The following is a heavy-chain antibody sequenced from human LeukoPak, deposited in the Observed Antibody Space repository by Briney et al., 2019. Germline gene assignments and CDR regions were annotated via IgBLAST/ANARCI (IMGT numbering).Heavy chain of an antibody. CDR3: AKGGSGSYRGPFDI. CDR2: ISGSGGNT. CDR1: GFTLSSYA. Sequence: GGSLRLSCAASGFTLSSYAMSWVRQAPGKGLEWVSAISGSGGNTYYADSVKGRFTISRDNSKNTLYLQMNSLGAEDTAVYYCAKGGSGSYRGPFDIWGQGTMVTVSS. J-gene: IGHJ3*02. V-gene: IGHV3-23*01. D-gene: IGHD1-26*01.